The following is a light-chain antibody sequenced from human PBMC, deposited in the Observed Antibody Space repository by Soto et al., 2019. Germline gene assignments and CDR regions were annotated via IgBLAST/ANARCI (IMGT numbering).Light chain of an antibody. V-gene: IGLV2-14*01. Sequence: QSALTQPPSASGSPGQSVTISCTGTSNDVGGYNYVSWYQQHPGKAPKLMIYEVSKRPSGVSNRFSGSKSGNTASLTISGLQAEDEADYYCSSYTSSSTPYVFGTGTKLTVL. CDR2: EVS. CDR1: SNDVGGYNY. J-gene: IGLJ1*01. CDR3: SSYTSSSTPYV.